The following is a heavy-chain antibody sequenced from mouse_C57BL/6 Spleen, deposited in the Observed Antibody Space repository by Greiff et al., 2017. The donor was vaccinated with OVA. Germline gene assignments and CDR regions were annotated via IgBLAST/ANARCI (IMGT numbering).Heavy chain of an antibody. Sequence: QVQLQQPGAELVKPGASVKVSCKASGYTFTSYWMHWVKQRPGQGLEWIGRIHPSDSDTNYNQKFKGKATLTVYKSSSTAYMQLSSLTSEDSAVYYCAIDDYYGSSYWYFDVWGTGTTVTVSS. CDR2: IHPSDSDT. CDR3: AIDDYYGSSYWYFDV. J-gene: IGHJ1*03. CDR1: GYTFTSYW. D-gene: IGHD1-1*01. V-gene: IGHV1-74*01.